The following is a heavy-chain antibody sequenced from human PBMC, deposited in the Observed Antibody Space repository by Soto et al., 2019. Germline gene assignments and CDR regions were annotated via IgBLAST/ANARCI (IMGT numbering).Heavy chain of an antibody. CDR3: ARAALRYFDWSAEKNWFDP. D-gene: IGHD3-9*01. CDR1: GGSISSYY. J-gene: IGHJ5*02. Sequence: SETLSLTCTVSGGSISSYYWSWIRQHPGKGLEWIGYIYYSGSTNYNPSLKSRVTISADTSKNQFPLKLSSVTAADTAVYYCARAALRYFDWSAEKNWFDPWGQGTLVTVSS. CDR2: IYYSGST. V-gene: IGHV4-59*01.